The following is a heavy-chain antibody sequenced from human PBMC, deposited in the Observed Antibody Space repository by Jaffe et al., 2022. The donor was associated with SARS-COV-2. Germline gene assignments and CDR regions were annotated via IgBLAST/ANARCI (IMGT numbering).Heavy chain of an antibody. CDR3: ARSTFGVVTRVPMDV. D-gene: IGHD3-3*01. V-gene: IGHV3-33*01. Sequence: QVQLVESGGGVVQPGRSLRLSCAASGFTFSSYGMHWVRQAPGKGLEWVAVIWYDGSNKYYADSVKGRFTISRDNSKNTLYLQMNSLRAEDTAVYYCARSTFGVVTRVPMDVWGQGTTVTVSS. CDR2: IWYDGSNK. CDR1: GFTFSSYG. J-gene: IGHJ6*02.